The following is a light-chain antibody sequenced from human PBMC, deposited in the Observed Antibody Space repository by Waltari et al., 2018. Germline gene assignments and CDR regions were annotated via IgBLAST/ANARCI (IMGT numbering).Light chain of an antibody. V-gene: IGKV1-39*01. J-gene: IGKJ2*01. CDR3: QQSFSTPNT. Sequence: DIQMTQSPSSLSASVGDRVTITCRASQSITSYLNWYQRKPGTAPNLLIYDASSLQSGVPSRFSGSGSGTDFTLTISSLQPEDFATYYCQQSFSTPNTFGQGTKLEIK. CDR2: DAS. CDR1: QSITSY.